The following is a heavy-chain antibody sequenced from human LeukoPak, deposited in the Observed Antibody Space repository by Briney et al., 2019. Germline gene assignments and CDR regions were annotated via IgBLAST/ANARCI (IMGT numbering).Heavy chain of an antibody. CDR2: INPNSGGT. CDR3: ARGRAVAGQLYYYYYYGMDV. V-gene: IGHV1-2*04. CDR1: GYTFTGYY. D-gene: IGHD6-19*01. Sequence: GASVKVSCKASGYTFTGYYMHWVRQAPGQGLEWMGWINPNSGGTNYAQKFQGWVTMTRDTSISTAYMELSRLRSDDTAVYYCARGRAVAGQLYYYYYYGMDVWGQGTTVTVSS. J-gene: IGHJ6*02.